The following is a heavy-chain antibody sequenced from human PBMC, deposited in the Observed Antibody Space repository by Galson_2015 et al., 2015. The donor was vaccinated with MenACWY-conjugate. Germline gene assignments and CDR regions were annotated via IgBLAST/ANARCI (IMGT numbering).Heavy chain of an antibody. Sequence: ETLSLTCTVSSGSISSHYWSWIRQPPGKGLEWIAFIYYTGSTKYSPSLKSRVTISVDTSKNQFSLALRSVTAADTAVYFCARGPNIYEAFDMWGRGTVVTVSS. J-gene: IGHJ3*02. CDR3: ARGPNIYEAFDM. CDR1: SGSISSHY. V-gene: IGHV4-59*11. D-gene: IGHD2/OR15-2a*01. CDR2: IYYTGST.